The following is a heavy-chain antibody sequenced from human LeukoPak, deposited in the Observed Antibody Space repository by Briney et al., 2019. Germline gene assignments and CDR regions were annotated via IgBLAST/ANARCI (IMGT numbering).Heavy chain of an antibody. CDR2: INDDGSAT. CDR3: AREILAPGKTHDY. V-gene: IGHV3-74*01. CDR1: GFTFSNYW. J-gene: IGHJ4*02. Sequence: GGSLRLSCAASGFTFSNYWMHWVRQVPGNGLVWVSRINDDGSATFYADSVKGRFTISRDNAKNTLFLQMSSLRAEDTAVYFCAREILAPGKTHDYCGQGTLVTVSS.